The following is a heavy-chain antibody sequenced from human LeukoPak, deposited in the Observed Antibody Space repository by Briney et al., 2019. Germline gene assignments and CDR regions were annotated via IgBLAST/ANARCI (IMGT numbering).Heavy chain of an antibody. J-gene: IGHJ3*02. CDR2: IYYSGST. CDR3: ARVGIEAFDI. CDR1: GASISSGGYY. V-gene: IGHV4-31*03. Sequence: SETLSLTCTVSGASISSGGYYWSWIRQHPGKGLEWIGYIYYSGSTYYNPSLKSRVTISVDTSKNQFSLKLSSETAADTAVYYCARVGIEAFDIWGQGTMVTVSS.